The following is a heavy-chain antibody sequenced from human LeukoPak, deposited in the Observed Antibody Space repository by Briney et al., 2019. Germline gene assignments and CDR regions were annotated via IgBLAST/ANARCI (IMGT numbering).Heavy chain of an antibody. V-gene: IGHV4-4*07. CDR3: ASSPLLDFWSGYHI. Sequence: SETLSLTCTVSGGPISSYYWIWMRQPAGKGLEWIGRIYTSGSTNYNPSLKSRVHMSVDPSKHQLSLKLSSVTAADTAVYYCASSPLLDFWSGYHIWGQGTLVTVSS. J-gene: IGHJ4*02. CDR2: IYTSGST. CDR1: GGPISSYY. D-gene: IGHD3-3*01.